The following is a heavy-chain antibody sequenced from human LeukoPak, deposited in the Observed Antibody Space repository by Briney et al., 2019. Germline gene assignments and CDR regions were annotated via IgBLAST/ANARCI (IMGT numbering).Heavy chain of an antibody. CDR1: GGSVSSGSYY. Sequence: SGTLSLTCTVSGGSVSSGSYYWSWIRQPPGKGLEWIGYIYYSGSTNYNPSLKSRVTISVDTSKNQFSLKLSSVTAADTAVYYCARGFMDSYGYWFDPWGRGTLVTVSS. V-gene: IGHV4-61*01. J-gene: IGHJ5*02. D-gene: IGHD5-18*01. CDR2: IYYSGST. CDR3: ARGFMDSYGYWFDP.